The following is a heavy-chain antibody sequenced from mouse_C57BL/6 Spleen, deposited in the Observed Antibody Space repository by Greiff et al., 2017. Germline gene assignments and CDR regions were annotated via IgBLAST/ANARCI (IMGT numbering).Heavy chain of an antibody. Sequence: VQLQQPGAELVKPGASVKLSCKASGYTFTSYWMHWVKQRPGQGLEWIGMIHPNSGGTNYNEKFKSKATLTADKSSSTAYMQLSSLTSEDSAVYYCARGYGSSFYAMDYWGQGTSVTVSS. CDR1: GYTFTSYW. J-gene: IGHJ4*01. CDR2: IHPNSGGT. CDR3: ARGYGSSFYAMDY. V-gene: IGHV1-64*01. D-gene: IGHD1-1*01.